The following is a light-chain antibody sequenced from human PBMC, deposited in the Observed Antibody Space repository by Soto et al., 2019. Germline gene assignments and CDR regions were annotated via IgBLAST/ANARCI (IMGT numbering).Light chain of an antibody. Sequence: EIVMTQSPATLSVSPGERATLSCRASQSVNSNLAWYQQKPGQAPRLLIYGASTRATGIPARFSGSGSGTEFTLAISSLQSEDFAVYYCQQYNNWPPWTFGQVTKVEIK. V-gene: IGKV3-15*01. CDR3: QQYNNWPPWT. J-gene: IGKJ1*01. CDR2: GAS. CDR1: QSVNSN.